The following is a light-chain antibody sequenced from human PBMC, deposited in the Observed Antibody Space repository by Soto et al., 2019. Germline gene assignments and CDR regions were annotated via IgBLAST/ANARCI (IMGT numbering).Light chain of an antibody. Sequence: DIQITQSPSTLSGSVGDRGTITCRASQTISSWLAWYQQKPGKAPKLLIYKASTLKSGVPSRFSGSGSGTECTLTISSLQPDDFATYYCQHYNSYSEAFGQGTKVDI. CDR1: QTISSW. CDR3: QHYNSYSEA. CDR2: KAS. V-gene: IGKV1-5*03. J-gene: IGKJ1*01.